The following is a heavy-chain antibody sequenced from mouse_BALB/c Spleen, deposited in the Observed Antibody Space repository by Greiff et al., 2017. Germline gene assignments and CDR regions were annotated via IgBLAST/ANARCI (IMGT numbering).Heavy chain of an antibody. V-gene: IGHV14-3*02. CDR1: GFNIKDTY. CDR3: ASPYGSSLRFAY. J-gene: IGHJ3*01. D-gene: IGHD1-1*01. CDR2: IDPANGNT. Sequence: VHVKQSGAELVKPGASVKLSCTASGFNIKDTYMHWVKQRPEQGLEWIGRIDPANGNTKYDPKFQGKATITADTSSNTAYLQLSSLTSEDTAVYYCASPYGSSLRFAYWGQGTLVTVSA.